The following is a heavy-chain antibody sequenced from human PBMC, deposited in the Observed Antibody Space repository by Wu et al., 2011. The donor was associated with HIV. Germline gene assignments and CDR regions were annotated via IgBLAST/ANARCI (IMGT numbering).Heavy chain of an antibody. Sequence: QVQLVQSGAAVKKPGSSVKVSCKASGGTFNSYGITWVRQAPGQGLEWMGGIIPIFGTASYAQKFQGRVTITADKSTSTAYMELSSLRSEDTAMYYCARDLGGDGDSWGQGTLVTVSS. D-gene: IGHD2-21*01. CDR2: IIPIFGTA. V-gene: IGHV1-69*14. J-gene: IGHJ4*02. CDR1: GGTFNSYG. CDR3: ARDLGGDGDS.